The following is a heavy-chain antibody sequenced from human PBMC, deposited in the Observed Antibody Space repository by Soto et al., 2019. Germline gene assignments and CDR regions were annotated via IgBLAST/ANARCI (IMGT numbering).Heavy chain of an antibody. CDR2: ISSRSSTI. CDR3: AKDIVKYTYGACDY. Sequence: PGGSLRLSCAASGFSFSTYNMNWVRQAPGRGLEWVSYISSRSSTIYHADSVKGRFTISRDNAKNTLYLQLNSLRTEDTAVYYCAKDIVKYTYGACDYWGQGVLVTVSS. D-gene: IGHD5-18*01. V-gene: IGHV3-48*04. CDR1: GFSFSTYN. J-gene: IGHJ4*02.